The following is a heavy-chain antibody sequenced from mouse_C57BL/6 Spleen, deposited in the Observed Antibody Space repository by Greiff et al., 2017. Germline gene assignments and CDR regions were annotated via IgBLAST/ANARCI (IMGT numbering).Heavy chain of an antibody. D-gene: IGHD2-10*01. CDR2: IYPRSGNT. Sequence: QVQLQQSGAELARPGASVKLSCKASGYTFTSYGISWVKQRTGQGLEWIGEIYPRSGNTYYNEKFKGKATLTADKSSSTAYMELRSLTSEDSAVYFCATYYGKRFAYWGQGTLVTVSA. J-gene: IGHJ3*01. CDR1: GYTFTSYG. V-gene: IGHV1-81*01. CDR3: ATYYGKRFAY.